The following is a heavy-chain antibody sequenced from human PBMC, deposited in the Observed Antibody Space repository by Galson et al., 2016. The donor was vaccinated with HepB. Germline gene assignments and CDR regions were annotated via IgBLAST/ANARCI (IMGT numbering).Heavy chain of an antibody. CDR1: GFTFSTSS. CDR2: ISFKETIT. CDR3: AKEKGMATDRLYYYYYAMDV. J-gene: IGHJ6*02. V-gene: IGHV3-48*02. Sequence: SLRLSCATSGFTFSTSSMNWVRQAPGKGLEWVAYISFKETITSYADSVKGRFTVSRDNAETSLFLQMNSLRDEDTAVYYCAKEKGMATDRLYYYYYAMDVWGQGTTVTVSS. D-gene: IGHD5-12*01.